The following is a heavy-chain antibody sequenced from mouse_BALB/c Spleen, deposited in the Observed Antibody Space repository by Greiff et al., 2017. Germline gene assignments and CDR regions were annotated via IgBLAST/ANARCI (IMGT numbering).Heavy chain of an antibody. V-gene: IGHV1S137*01. J-gene: IGHJ3*01. CDR2: ISTYYGDA. Sequence: VQLQQSGAELVRPGVSVKISCKGSGYTLSDYAMHWVKQSHAKSLEWIGVISTYYGDASYNQKFKGKATMTVDKSSSTAYMELARLTSEDSAIYYCARNPYGNYEGWFAYWGQGTLGTVAA. D-gene: IGHD2-1*01. CDR1: GYTLSDYA. CDR3: ARNPYGNYEGWFAY.